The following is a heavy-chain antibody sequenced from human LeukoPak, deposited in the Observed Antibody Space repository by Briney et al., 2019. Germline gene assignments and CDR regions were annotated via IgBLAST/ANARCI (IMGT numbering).Heavy chain of an antibody. Sequence: PGGSLRLSCAASGFTFSSYAMHWVRQAPGKGLEWVAVISYDGSNKYYADSVKGRFTISRDNSKNTLYLQMNSLRAEDTAVYYCARGGWLFSLDYWGQGTLVTVSS. CDR2: ISYDGSNK. V-gene: IGHV3-30*04. J-gene: IGHJ4*02. D-gene: IGHD3-22*01. CDR1: GFTFSSYA. CDR3: ARGGWLFSLDY.